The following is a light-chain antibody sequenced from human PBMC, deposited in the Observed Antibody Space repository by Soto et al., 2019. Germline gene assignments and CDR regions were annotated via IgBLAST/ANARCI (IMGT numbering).Light chain of an antibody. J-gene: IGLJ2*01. CDR2: EVS. V-gene: IGLV2-8*01. Sequence: QSALTQPPSASGSRGQSVTISCTGTSSDVGSYNFVSWYQQHPGKAPKLLIYEVSKRPSGVPDRFSDSTSGNTASLTVSGLQAEDEADYYCSSYAGNNNLIFGGGTKLTVL. CDR3: SSYAGNNNLI. CDR1: SSDVGSYNF.